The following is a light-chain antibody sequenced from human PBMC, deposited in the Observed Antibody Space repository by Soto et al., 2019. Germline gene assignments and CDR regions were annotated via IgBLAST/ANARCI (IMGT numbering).Light chain of an antibody. Sequence: EIVMTQSPATLSVSPGEKATLSCRASQGVTNNLAWYQQKPGQAPRLLIYGASSRATGIPDRFSGSGSGTDFTLAISRLEPEDFAVYYCHQYGSSPWTFGQGTKVDIK. V-gene: IGKV3-20*01. CDR1: QGVTNN. CDR2: GAS. J-gene: IGKJ1*01. CDR3: HQYGSSPWT.